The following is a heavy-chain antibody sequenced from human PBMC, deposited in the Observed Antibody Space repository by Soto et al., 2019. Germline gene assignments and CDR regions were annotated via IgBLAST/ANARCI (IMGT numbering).Heavy chain of an antibody. CDR2: IYSGGST. D-gene: IGHD3-16*02. CDR3: ARCPISHDYVWGSYRFYYYGMGV. V-gene: IGHV3-53*01. CDR1: GFTVSSNY. Sequence: GGSLRLSCAASGFTVSSNYMSWVRQAPGKGLEWVSVIYSGGSTYYADSVKGRFTISRDNSKNTLYLQMNSLRAEDTAVYYCARCPISHDYVWGSYRFYYYGMGVWGQGTTVTVSS. J-gene: IGHJ6*02.